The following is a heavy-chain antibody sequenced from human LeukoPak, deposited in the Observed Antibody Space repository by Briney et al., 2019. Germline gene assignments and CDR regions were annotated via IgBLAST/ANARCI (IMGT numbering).Heavy chain of an antibody. CDR3: ARGRRDVILWTRFDP. J-gene: IGHJ5*02. CDR2: IYTSGST. V-gene: IGHV4-61*02. Sequence: SETLSLTCTVSGGSISSGSYYWSWIRQPAGKGLEWIGRIYTSGSTNYNPSLKSRVTMSVDTSKNQFSLKLSSVTAADTAVYYCARGRRDVILWTRFDPWGQGTLVTVSS. CDR1: GGSISSGSYY. D-gene: IGHD2-21*01.